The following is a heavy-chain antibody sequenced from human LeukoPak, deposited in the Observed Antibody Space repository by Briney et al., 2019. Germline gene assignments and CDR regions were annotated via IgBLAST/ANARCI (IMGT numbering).Heavy chain of an antibody. CDR2: IYYNGYT. CDR3: ARDLGFCSSTSCYPWFDP. D-gene: IGHD2-2*01. CDR1: GGSITSYY. Sequence: SESLSLTCTVSGGSITSYYWSWIRQPPGKGLEWIGYIYYNGYTNYNPSLRSRVTISLDTSKNQFSLQLRSVTAADTAVYYCARDLGFCSSTSCYPWFDPWGQGTLVTVSS. V-gene: IGHV4-59*01. J-gene: IGHJ5*02.